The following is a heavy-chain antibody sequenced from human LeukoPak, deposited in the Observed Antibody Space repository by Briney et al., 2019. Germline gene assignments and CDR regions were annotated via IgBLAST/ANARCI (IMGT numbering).Heavy chain of an antibody. CDR2: IGTSSTTI. CDR3: AKSSDSSSWYYFDY. Sequence: GGSLRLSCAASGFTFSSYTMNWVRQPPGKGLEWVSNIGTSSTTIYYADSVKGRFTISRDNSKNTLYLQMNSLRAEDTAVYYCAKSSDSSSWYYFDYWGQGTLVTVSS. D-gene: IGHD6-13*01. V-gene: IGHV3-48*01. CDR1: GFTFSSYT. J-gene: IGHJ4*02.